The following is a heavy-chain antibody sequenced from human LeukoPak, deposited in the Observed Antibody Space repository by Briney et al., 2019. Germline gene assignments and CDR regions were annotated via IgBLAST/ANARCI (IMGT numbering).Heavy chain of an antibody. CDR1: GFIFDECT. CDR3: AKDIGGYSGYDLGY. J-gene: IGHJ4*02. D-gene: IGHD5-12*01. CDR2: ISGDGGIT. Sequence: GGCLRLSCAASGFIFDECTMHWVRQAPGKGLEWVSLISGDGGITSYADSVKGRFTISRDNSENSLYLQMNSLRIEDTALYYCAKDIGGYSGYDLGYWGQGTLVTVSS. V-gene: IGHV3-43*02.